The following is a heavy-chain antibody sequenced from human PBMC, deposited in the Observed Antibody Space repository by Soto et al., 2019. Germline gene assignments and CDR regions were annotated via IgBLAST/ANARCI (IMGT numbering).Heavy chain of an antibody. CDR1: GYIFSGHY. Sequence: GASVKVSCKASGYIFSGHYIHWLRQAPGQGLEWMGWINPKTGGTKYTQKFQGRVTMTRDTSSSTAYMELSSLTSDDTAVYYCARDEIQLWFEGPPFDYWGQGTLVTVSS. CDR2: INPKTGGT. D-gene: IGHD5-18*01. V-gene: IGHV1-2*02. J-gene: IGHJ4*02. CDR3: ARDEIQLWFEGPPFDY.